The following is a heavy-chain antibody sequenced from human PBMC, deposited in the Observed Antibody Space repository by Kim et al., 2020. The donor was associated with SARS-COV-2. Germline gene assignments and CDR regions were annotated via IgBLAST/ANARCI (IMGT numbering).Heavy chain of an antibody. CDR3: ARDTNTAERDY. D-gene: IGHD1-1*01. J-gene: IGHJ4*02. Sequence: TYYNPSLKSRVTISVDTSKNQFSLKLSSVTAADTAVYYCARDTNTAERDYWGQGTLVTVSS. V-gene: IGHV4-39*07. CDR2: T.